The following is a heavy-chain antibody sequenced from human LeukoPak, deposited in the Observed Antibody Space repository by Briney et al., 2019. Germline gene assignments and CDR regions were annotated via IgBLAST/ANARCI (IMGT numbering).Heavy chain of an antibody. V-gene: IGHV3-7*01. Sequence: GGSLRLSCAASGFTFSNYWMSWVRQAPGKGLEWVANMKADGSENYYVDSVKGRFTISRDNAKNSLYLQMNSLRAEDTAVYYCARAYNALDVWGQGTTVTVSS. J-gene: IGHJ6*02. CDR1: GFTFSNYW. CDR3: ARAYNALDV. CDR2: MKADGSEN.